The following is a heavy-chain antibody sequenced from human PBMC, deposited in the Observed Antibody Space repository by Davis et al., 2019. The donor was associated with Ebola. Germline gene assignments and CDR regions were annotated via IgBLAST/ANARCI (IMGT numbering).Heavy chain of an antibody. CDR2: INSNSGGT. Sequence: ASVKVSCKASGYIFNNFYIHWVRQAPGQGLEWMGWINSNSGGTLYAHKFQGRVTMTSDTSISTAYMDVSGLRHDDTAVYYLARGDYSDIDYWGQGTLVTVSS. J-gene: IGHJ4*02. CDR1: GYIFNNFY. V-gene: IGHV1-2*02. D-gene: IGHD4-17*01. CDR3: ARGDYSDIDY.